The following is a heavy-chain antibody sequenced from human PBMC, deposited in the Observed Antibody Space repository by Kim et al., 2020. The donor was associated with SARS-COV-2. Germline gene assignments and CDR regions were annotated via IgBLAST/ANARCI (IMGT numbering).Heavy chain of an antibody. D-gene: IGHD3-16*02. CDR1: GFTFSSYA. CDR3: AKTGGLYDYVWGSYRYTKWGEFDY. J-gene: IGHJ4*02. V-gene: IGHV3-23*01. CDR2: ISGSGGST. Sequence: GGSLRLSCAASGFTFSSYAMSWVRQAPGKGLEWVSAISGSGGSTYYADSVKGRFTISRDNSKNTLYLQMNSLRAEDTAVYYCAKTGGLYDYVWGSYRYTKWGEFDYWGQGTLVTVSS.